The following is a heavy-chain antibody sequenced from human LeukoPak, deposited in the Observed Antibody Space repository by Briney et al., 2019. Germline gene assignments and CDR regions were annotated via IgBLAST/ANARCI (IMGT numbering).Heavy chain of an antibody. CDR1: GYMFRDYY. D-gene: IGHD2-2*01. V-gene: IGHV1-2*07. Sequence: ASVTVSCKPSGYMFRDYYMHWVRQAPGQGLEWMGWLRGDTGDTDSPHKFKGRVTMTRDTATNTAYMQLSRLTYDDTAMYFCARVRDNACDYWGQGTLVTVSS. CDR3: ARVRDNACDY. J-gene: IGHJ4*02. CDR2: LRGDTGDT.